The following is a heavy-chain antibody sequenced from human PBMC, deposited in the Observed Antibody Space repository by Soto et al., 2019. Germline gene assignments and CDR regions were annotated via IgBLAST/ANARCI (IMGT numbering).Heavy chain of an antibody. J-gene: IGHJ4*02. CDR2: IYSSGTT. CDR3: ARLKSTYSGSYYGGGFFDY. Sequence: QVQLQESGPGLVKPSETLSLTCTVSGGSISSYYWSWIRQPAGKGLEWIGRIYSSGTTNYNPSLKSRVTMSVDTSKNQISLKLLSVAAADTAIYYCARLKSTYSGSYYGGGFFDYWGQGSLVTVSS. V-gene: IGHV4-4*07. D-gene: IGHD1-26*01. CDR1: GGSISSYY.